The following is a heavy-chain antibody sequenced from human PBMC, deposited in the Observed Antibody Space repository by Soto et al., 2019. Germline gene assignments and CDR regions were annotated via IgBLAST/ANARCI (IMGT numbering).Heavy chain of an antibody. CDR2: LYYGRSA. Sequence: PSETLSLTCAVSGDSISSYYCMWIRQPPGKGLESIGYLYYGRSANYNPSLKSRVTLSVDTSTNQCSLTLSSMTAADAAVYYCARGGVDYYDSSGYYFSPYYFVYWGQGTLVTVSS. CDR3: ARGGVDYYDSSGYYFSPYYFVY. CDR1: GDSISSYY. D-gene: IGHD3-22*01. J-gene: IGHJ4*02. V-gene: IGHV4-59*01.